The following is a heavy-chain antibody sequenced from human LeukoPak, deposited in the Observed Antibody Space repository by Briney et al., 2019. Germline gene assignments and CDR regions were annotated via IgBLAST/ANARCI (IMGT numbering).Heavy chain of an antibody. CDR3: ARGHSSSWYVSHLDY. CDR1: GGSISSYY. D-gene: IGHD6-13*01. V-gene: IGHV4-59*01. CDR2: IYYSGST. Sequence: SETLSLTCTVSGGSISSYYWSWIRQPPGKGLEWIGYIYYSGSTNYNPSLKSRVTISVDTSKNQFSLKLSSVTAADTAVYYCARGHSSSWYVSHLDYWGQGTLVTVSS. J-gene: IGHJ4*02.